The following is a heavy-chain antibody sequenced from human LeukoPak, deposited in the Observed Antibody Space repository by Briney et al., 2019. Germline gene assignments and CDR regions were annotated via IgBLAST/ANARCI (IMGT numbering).Heavy chain of an antibody. CDR2: ISYDGSNK. J-gene: IGHJ4*02. D-gene: IGHD3-10*01. CDR1: GFTFSSYG. CDR3: AKDRGPGVRYYFDH. V-gene: IGHV3-30*18. Sequence: GGSLRLSCAASGFTFSSYGMHWVRQAPGKGLEWVAVISYDGSNKYYADSVKGRFTISRDNSKNTLYLQMNSLRAEDTAVYYCAKDRGPGVRYYFDHWGQGTLVTVSS.